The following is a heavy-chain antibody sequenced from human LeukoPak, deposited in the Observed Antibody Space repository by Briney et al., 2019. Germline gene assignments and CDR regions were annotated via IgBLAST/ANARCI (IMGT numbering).Heavy chain of an antibody. V-gene: IGHV3-23*01. CDR2: ISGSGGST. Sequence: GGSLRLSCAASGFTFSSYAMSWVRQAPGKGLEWVSAISGSGGSTYYADSVKGRLTISRDNSKNTLYLQMNSLRAEDTAVYYCAAQQWLENWFDPWGQGTLVTVSS. CDR3: AAQQWLENWFDP. CDR1: GFTFSSYA. D-gene: IGHD6-19*01. J-gene: IGHJ5*02.